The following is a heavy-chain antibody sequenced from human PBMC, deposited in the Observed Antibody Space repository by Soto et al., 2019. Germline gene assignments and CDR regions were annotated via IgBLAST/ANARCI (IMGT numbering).Heavy chain of an antibody. V-gene: IGHV5-51*01. CDR3: ATASPDIWSGYDDAFDI. J-gene: IGHJ3*02. Sequence: PGESLKISCKGSGYRFTSYWIGWVRQMPGKGLEWMGIIYPGDSDTRYSPSFQGQVTISADKSISTAYLQWSSLKASDTAMYYCATASPDIWSGYDDAFDIWGQGTMVTVSS. D-gene: IGHD3-3*01. CDR2: IYPGDSDT. CDR1: GYRFTSYW.